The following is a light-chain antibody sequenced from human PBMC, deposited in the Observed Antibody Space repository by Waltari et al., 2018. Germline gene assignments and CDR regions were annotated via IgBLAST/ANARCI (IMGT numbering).Light chain of an antibody. J-gene: IGKJ5*01. CDR2: AAS. V-gene: IGKV1-39*01. CDR1: QSISSY. Sequence: DIQMTQSPSSLSASVGDRVTITCRASQSISSYLNWYPRRPGKAPNLLIYAASSLQSGVPSRFSGSGSGTDFTLTISSLQPEDFATYYCQQNYSPPTFGQGTRLEIK. CDR3: QQNYSPPT.